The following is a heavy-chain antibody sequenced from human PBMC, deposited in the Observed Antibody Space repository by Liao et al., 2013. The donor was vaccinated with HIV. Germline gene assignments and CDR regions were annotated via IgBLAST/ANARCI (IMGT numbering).Heavy chain of an antibody. J-gene: IGHJ4*02. CDR2: IYTSGST. V-gene: IGHV4-4*07. D-gene: IGHD3-3*01. CDR1: GGSISSYY. Sequence: QVQLQESGPGLVKPSETLSLTCTVSGGSISSYYWSWIRQPAGKGLEWIGRIYTSGSTNYNPSLKSRVTMSVDTSKNQFSLKLSSVTAADTAVYYCARDLVYDFWSGYYLDYWGQGNPWSPSPQ. CDR3: ARDLVYDFWSGYYLDY.